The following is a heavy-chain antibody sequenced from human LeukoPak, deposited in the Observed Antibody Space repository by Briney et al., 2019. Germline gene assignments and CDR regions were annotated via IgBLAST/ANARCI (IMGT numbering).Heavy chain of an antibody. D-gene: IGHD6-19*01. V-gene: IGHV3-74*01. J-gene: IGHJ4*02. CDR2: ISTDGSST. CDR3: ARDSRIAVAGTELDY. CDR1: GFTFKNYW. Sequence: GGSLRLSCAASGFTFKNYWMHWVRQAPGRGLVWVSRISTDGSSTYYADSVKGRFTISRDNAKNTLYLQMNSLRAEDTAVYYCARDSRIAVAGTELDYWGQGTLVTVSS.